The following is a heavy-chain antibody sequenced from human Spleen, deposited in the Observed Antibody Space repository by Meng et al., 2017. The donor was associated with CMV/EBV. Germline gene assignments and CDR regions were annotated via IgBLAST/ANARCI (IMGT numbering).Heavy chain of an antibody. CDR3: ARDFITVTEGSHRFPYSYYGMDV. J-gene: IGHJ6*02. Sequence: GESLKISCKASGYTFTNYGISWVRQAPGQGLEWMGWIRTYNGDTNYAQKLQGRVTMTTDTSTSTASMELRGLRSDDTAVYYCARDFITVTEGSHRFPYSYYGMDVWGQGTTVTVSS. CDR1: GYTFTNYG. V-gene: IGHV1-18*01. D-gene: IGHD1-20*01. CDR2: IRTYNGDT.